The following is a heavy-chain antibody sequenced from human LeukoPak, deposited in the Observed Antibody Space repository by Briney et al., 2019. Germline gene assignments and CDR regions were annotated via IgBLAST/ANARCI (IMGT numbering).Heavy chain of an antibody. CDR2: ISAYNGNT. D-gene: IGHD3-22*01. V-gene: IGHV1-18*01. CDR3: ARVEGNYYYESSGYYYDY. Sequence: ASVKVSCKASGYTFTSYGISWVRQAPGQGLEWMGWISAYNGNTNYAQKLQGRVTMTTDTSTSTAYMELRSLRSDDTAVYYCARVEGNYYYESSGYYYDYWGQGTLVTVSS. J-gene: IGHJ4*02. CDR1: GYTFTSYG.